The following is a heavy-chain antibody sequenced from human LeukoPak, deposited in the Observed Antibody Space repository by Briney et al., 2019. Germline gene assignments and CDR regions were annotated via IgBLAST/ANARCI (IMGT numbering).Heavy chain of an antibody. D-gene: IGHD5-12*01. V-gene: IGHV3-64D*09. CDR2: ISSNGGST. CDR3: VKAPIGENGGYVGYFDY. CDR1: GFTFSSYA. Sequence: GGSLRLSCSASGFTFSSYAMHWVRQAPGKGLEYVSAISSNGGSTYYADSVKGRFTISRDNSKNTLYLQMSSLRAEDTAVYYCVKAPIGENGGYVGYFDYWGQGTLVTVSS. J-gene: IGHJ4*02.